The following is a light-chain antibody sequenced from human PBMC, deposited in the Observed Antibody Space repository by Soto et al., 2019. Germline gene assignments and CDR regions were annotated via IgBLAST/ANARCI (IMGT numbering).Light chain of an antibody. Sequence: DIQMTQSPSTLSASVGDRVTITCWASQSISSWLAWYQQKPGKAPKLLLYKASSLESGVPSRFSGSGSGTAFTLTISSLQPDDFATYYCQQYNSYSPYTFGQGTKLEIK. V-gene: IGKV1-5*03. CDR1: QSISSW. CDR3: QQYNSYSPYT. CDR2: KAS. J-gene: IGKJ2*01.